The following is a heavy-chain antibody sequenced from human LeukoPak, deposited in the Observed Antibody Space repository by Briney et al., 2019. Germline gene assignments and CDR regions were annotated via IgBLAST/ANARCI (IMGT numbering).Heavy chain of an antibody. D-gene: IGHD3-10*01. CDR3: AREARITMVRGVESRAFDI. V-gene: IGHV1-2*02. Sequence: ASVKVSCKASGYTFTGYYMHWVRQAPGQGLEWMGWINPNSGGTNYAQKFQGRVTTTRDTSISTAYMELSRLRSDDTAVYYCAREARITMVRGVESRAFDIWGQGTMVTVSS. J-gene: IGHJ3*02. CDR1: GYTFTGYY. CDR2: INPNSGGT.